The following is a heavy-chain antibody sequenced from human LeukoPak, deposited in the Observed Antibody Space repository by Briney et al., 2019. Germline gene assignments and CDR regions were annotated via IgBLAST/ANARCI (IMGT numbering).Heavy chain of an antibody. J-gene: IGHJ5*02. Sequence: SETLSLTCTVSGGSISSYYWSWIRQPPGKGLEWIGYIYTSGSTNYNPSLKSRVTISVDTSKNQFSLKLSSVTAADTAVYYCARSGADFWSGTSLFDPWGQGTLVTVSS. V-gene: IGHV4-4*09. D-gene: IGHD3-3*01. CDR1: GGSISSYY. CDR3: ARSGADFWSGTSLFDP. CDR2: IYTSGST.